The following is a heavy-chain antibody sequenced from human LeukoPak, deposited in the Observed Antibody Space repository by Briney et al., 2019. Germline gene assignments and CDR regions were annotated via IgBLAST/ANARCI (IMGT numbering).Heavy chain of an antibody. D-gene: IGHD6-6*01. Sequence: GPFLTPARAPSGFTFSSYAMHWVRQAPGKGLGWVSVISYDVSNKYYADSVKGRFTISRDNSKNTLYLQMNSLRAEDTAVYYCARSRGSIAARPSDYWGQGTLVTVSS. CDR1: GFTFSSYA. V-gene: IGHV3-30-3*01. J-gene: IGHJ4*02. CDR2: ISYDVSNK. CDR3: ARSRGSIAARPSDY.